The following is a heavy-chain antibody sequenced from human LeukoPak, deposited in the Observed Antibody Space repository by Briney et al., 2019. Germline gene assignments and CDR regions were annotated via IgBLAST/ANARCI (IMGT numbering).Heavy chain of an antibody. J-gene: IGHJ3*02. D-gene: IGHD6-6*01. CDR2: INHSGST. Sequence: SETLSLTCAVYGGSFSGYYWSWIRQPPGEGLEWIGEINHSGSTNCNPSLKSRVTMSVDTSKNQFSLRLTSVNAADTAVYYCARIIAASQDVFDIWGQGTMITVSS. V-gene: IGHV4-34*01. CDR3: ARIIAASQDVFDI. CDR1: GGSFSGYY.